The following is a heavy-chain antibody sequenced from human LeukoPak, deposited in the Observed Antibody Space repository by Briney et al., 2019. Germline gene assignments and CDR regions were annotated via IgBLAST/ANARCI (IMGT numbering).Heavy chain of an antibody. V-gene: IGHV4-34*01. Sequence: PSETLSLACAVYGGSFSGYYWSWIRQPPGKGLEWIGEINHSGSTNYNPSLKSRVTISVDTSKNQFSLKLSSVTAADTAVYYCARRSRKQWLGKFDYWGQGTLVTVSS. CDR1: GGSFSGYY. CDR3: ARRSRKQWLGKFDY. D-gene: IGHD6-19*01. J-gene: IGHJ4*02. CDR2: INHSGST.